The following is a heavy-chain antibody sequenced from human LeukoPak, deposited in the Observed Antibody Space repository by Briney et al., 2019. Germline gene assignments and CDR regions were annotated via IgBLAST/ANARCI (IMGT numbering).Heavy chain of an antibody. CDR1: GGTFSSYA. V-gene: IGHV1-69*05. Sequence: SVKVFCKASGGTFSSYAISWVRQAPGQGLEWMGRIIPIFGTANYAQKFQGRVTITTDESTSTAYMELSSLRSEDTAVYYCARAYYYDSSGYYLKSAFDIWGQGTMVTVSS. J-gene: IGHJ3*02. CDR3: ARAYYYDSSGYYLKSAFDI. CDR2: IIPIFGTA. D-gene: IGHD3-22*01.